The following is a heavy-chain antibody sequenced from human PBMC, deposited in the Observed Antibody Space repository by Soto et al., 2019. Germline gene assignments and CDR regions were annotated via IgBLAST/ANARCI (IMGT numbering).Heavy chain of an antibody. CDR2: IIPIFGTA. Sequence: GASVKVSCKASGGTFSSYAISWVRQAPGQGLEWMGGIIPIFGTANYAQKFQGRVTITADESTSTAYMELSSLRSEDTAVYYCARDECSGGSCYSFSWFDPWGQGTLVTVSS. D-gene: IGHD2-15*01. V-gene: IGHV1-69*13. CDR3: ARDECSGGSCYSFSWFDP. CDR1: GGTFSSYA. J-gene: IGHJ5*02.